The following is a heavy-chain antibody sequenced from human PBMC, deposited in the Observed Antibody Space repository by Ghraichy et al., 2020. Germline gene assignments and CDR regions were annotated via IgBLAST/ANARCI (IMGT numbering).Heavy chain of an antibody. CDR2: IYYSGNT. CDR3: GRERVIWSGSHRTMDV. V-gene: IGHV4-30-4*01. J-gene: IGHJ6*02. Sequence: TLSLTCTVSGGSIRSGDYYWSWIRQPPGKGLEWIGYIYYSGNTYYNPSLKSRLTISVDTSKNQFSLKLTSVTAADTAVYYCGRERVIWSGSHRTMDVWGQGTPVTVSS. D-gene: IGHD3-3*01. CDR1: GGSIRSGDYY.